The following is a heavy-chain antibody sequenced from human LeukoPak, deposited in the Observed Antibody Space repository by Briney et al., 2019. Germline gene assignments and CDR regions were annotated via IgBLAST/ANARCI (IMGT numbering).Heavy chain of an antibody. V-gene: IGHV1-24*01. CDR2: FDPEDGET. CDR1: GCTLTELS. J-gene: IGHJ3*02. CDR3: ARDPRDYYDSSGSDEAFDI. D-gene: IGHD3-22*01. Sequence: ASVKVSCKVSGCTLTELSMHWVRQAPGKGLEWMGGFDPEDGETIYAQKFQGRVTMTEDTSTDTAYMELSSLRSEDTAVYYCARDPRDYYDSSGSDEAFDIWGQGTMVTVSS.